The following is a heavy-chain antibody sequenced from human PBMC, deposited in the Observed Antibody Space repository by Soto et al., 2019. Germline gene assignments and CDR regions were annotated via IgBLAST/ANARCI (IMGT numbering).Heavy chain of an antibody. J-gene: IGHJ5*02. CDR2: IVVGSGNT. CDR3: AAVTPPYTITLGGYDP. Sequence: GASVKVSCKASGFTFTSSAVQWVRQARGQRLEWIGWIVVGSGNTDYAQKFQERVTITRDMSTGTAYMELSSLRSEDTAVYYCAAVTPPYTITLGGYDPWGQGTLVTVSS. CDR1: GFTFTSSA. D-gene: IGHD3-16*01. V-gene: IGHV1-58*01.